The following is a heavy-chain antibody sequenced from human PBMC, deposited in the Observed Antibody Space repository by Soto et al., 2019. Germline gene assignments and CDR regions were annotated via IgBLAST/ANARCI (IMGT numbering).Heavy chain of an antibody. V-gene: IGHV1-3*01. CDR3: AREVPYGYSRFDY. J-gene: IGHJ4*02. Sequence: QVHLVQSGAEVKKPGASVKVSCKTSVYTFTNNVIHWVRQAPGQRLEWMGWVNAGNDNTKWSREFQGRLTLTKDTPATTAYLELSSLTSEDTAIYFCAREVPYGYSRFDYWGQGPLVTVSS. D-gene: IGHD5-18*01. CDR1: VYTFTNNV. CDR2: VNAGNDNT.